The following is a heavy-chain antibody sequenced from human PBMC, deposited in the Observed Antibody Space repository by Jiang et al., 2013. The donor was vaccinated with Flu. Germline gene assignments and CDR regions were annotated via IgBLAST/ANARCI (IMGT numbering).Heavy chain of an antibody. J-gene: IGHJ4*02. CDR1: GYTFTSYG. CDR2: ISAYNGNT. CDR3: ARGLYDSSGYYYARTSFGY. V-gene: IGHV1-18*04. D-gene: IGHD3-22*01. Sequence: QLVESGAEVKKPGASVKVSCKASGYTFTSYGISWVRQAPGQGLEWMGWISAYNGNTNYAQKLQGRVTMTTDTSTSTAYMELRSLRSDDTAVYYCARGLYDSSGYYYARTSFGYWGQGTLVTVSS.